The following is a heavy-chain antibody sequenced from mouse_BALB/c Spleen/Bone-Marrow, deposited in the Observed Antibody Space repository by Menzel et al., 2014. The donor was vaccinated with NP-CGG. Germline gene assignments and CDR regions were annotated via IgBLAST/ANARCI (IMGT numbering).Heavy chain of an antibody. Sequence: QVQLQQSGPELVKPGASVKISCKTSGYTSSYSWMNWVRQRPGQGLEWIGRIYPEDGDTNYNGRFKGKATLTADKSSNTTYIQLSSLTSVDSAVYFCARNPHYYAMDYWGQGTSVTVSS. CDR3: ARNPHYYAMDY. CDR2: IYPEDGDT. V-gene: IGHV1-82*01. CDR1: GYTSSYSW. J-gene: IGHJ4*01.